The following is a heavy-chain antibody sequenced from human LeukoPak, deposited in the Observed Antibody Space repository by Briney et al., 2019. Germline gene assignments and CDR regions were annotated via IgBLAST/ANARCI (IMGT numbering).Heavy chain of an antibody. CDR1: GFTFSSYA. CDR3: ATCTAVTGLFDY. CDR2: IYGSGGST. J-gene: IGHJ4*02. V-gene: IGHV3-23*01. D-gene: IGHD6-13*01. Sequence: GGSLRLSCAASGFTFSSYAMSWVRQAPGKGLEWVSAIYGSGGSTYYADSVKGRFTISRDNSKNTLYLQMNSLRAEDTAVYYCATCTAVTGLFDYWGQGTLVTVSS.